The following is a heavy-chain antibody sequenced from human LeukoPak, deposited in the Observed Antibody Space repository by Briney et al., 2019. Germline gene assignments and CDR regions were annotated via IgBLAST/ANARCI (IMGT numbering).Heavy chain of an antibody. V-gene: IGHV3-23*01. J-gene: IGHJ4*02. CDR1: EFTFSSYA. D-gene: IGHD6-13*01. CDR2: IRSTGGGT. Sequence: GGSLRLSCAASEFTFSSYAMSRVRQTPGKGLDWVSGIRSTGGGTYYADSVKGRFTISRDNSKNTLYLQMNSLGAEDTAVYYCAKELSAVGVPSFDSWGQGTLVTVSS. CDR3: AKELSAVGVPSFDS.